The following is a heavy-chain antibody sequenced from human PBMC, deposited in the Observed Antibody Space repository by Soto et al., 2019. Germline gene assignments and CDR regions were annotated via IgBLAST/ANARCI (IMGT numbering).Heavy chain of an antibody. CDR2: IRGSGGST. J-gene: IGHJ4*02. CDR1: GFTFSSYA. V-gene: IGHV3-23*01. CDR3: AKGPYGGNSY. D-gene: IGHD4-17*01. Sequence: EGSLRLSCASSGFTFSSYARGSVRQAPGKGLECVSAIRGSGGSTYYADCVKGRFTIFSDNSKITLYLQMNSLRGEDTAVYYCAKGPYGGNSYWGQGTLVTVSS.